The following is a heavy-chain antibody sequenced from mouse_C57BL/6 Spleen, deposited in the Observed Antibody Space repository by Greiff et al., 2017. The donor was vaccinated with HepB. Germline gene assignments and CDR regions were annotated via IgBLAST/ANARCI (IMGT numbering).Heavy chain of an antibody. CDR2: INYDGSST. CDR3: AREGDYDGYFDV. CDR1: GFTFSDYY. Sequence: EVHLVESEGGLVQPGSSMKLSCTASGFTFSDYYMAWVRQVPEKGLEWVANINYDGSSTYYLDSLKSRFIISRDNAKNNLYLQVSSLKSEDTATYDCAREGDYDGYFDVWGTGTTVTVSS. V-gene: IGHV5-16*01. J-gene: IGHJ1*03. D-gene: IGHD2-4*01.